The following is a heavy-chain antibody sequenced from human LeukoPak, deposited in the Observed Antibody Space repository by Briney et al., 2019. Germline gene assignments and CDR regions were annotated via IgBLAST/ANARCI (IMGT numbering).Heavy chain of an antibody. Sequence: GGSLRLSCAASGFTASSNYMSWVRQAPGKGLEGVSVIYSGGSTYYADSVKGRFTISRDNSKNTLYLQMNSLRAEDTAVYYCARDAKKVRGVIHPVGFDYWGRGTLVTVSS. V-gene: IGHV3-66*01. J-gene: IGHJ4*02. CDR3: ARDAKKVRGVIHPVGFDY. CDR1: GFTASSNY. CDR2: IYSGGST. D-gene: IGHD3-10*01.